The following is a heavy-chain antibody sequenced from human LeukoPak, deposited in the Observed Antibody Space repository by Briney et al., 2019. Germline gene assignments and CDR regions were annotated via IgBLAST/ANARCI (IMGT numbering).Heavy chain of an antibody. CDR1: GFTFSSYA. Sequence: PGGSLRFSCAASGFTFSSYAMSWVRQAPGNGLEWVSAISGSGGSTYYADSVKGRFTISRDNSKNTLYLQMNSLRAEDTAVYYCAKEGYSSSWVDYYYYYGMDVWGQGTTVTVSS. J-gene: IGHJ6*02. CDR3: AKEGYSSSWVDYYYYYGMDV. CDR2: ISGSGGST. D-gene: IGHD6-13*01. V-gene: IGHV3-23*01.